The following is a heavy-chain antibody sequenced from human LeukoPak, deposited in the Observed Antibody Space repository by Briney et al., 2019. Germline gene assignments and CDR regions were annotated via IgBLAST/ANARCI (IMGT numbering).Heavy chain of an antibody. CDR2: INHSGST. V-gene: IGHV4-34*01. CDR1: GGSFSGYY. D-gene: IGHD3-3*01. J-gene: IGHJ4*02. CDR3: ARGTYDFWSGRSDY. Sequence: SETLSLTCAVYGGSFSGYYWSWIRQPPGKGLEWIGEINHSGSTNYNPSLKSRVTISVDTSKNQFSLKLSSVTAAGTAVYYCARGTYDFWSGRSDYWGQGTLVTVSS.